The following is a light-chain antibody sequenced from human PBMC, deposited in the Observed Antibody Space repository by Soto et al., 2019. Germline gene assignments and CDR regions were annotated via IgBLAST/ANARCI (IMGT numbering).Light chain of an antibody. CDR1: QIVGSN. V-gene: IGKV3-15*01. CDR3: QQSYRRPIP. J-gene: IGKJ5*01. Sequence: EIMMTHSPVTLSVYTGERATLSCRASQIVGSNLAWYQQKPGQAPRLLIYKVSTLESGVPLRFSGSGSGTEFTLTISSLQPEDFATYYCQQSYRRPIPFGQGTRLEI. CDR2: KVS.